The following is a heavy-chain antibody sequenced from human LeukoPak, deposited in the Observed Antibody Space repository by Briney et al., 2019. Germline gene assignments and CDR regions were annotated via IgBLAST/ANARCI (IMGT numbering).Heavy chain of an antibody. V-gene: IGHV3-64*01. CDR1: GFTFSTYA. CDR2: INSNGGST. CDR3: AREGGFGDFWRGRRFGMDV. Sequence: GGSLRLSCAVSGFTFSTYAMYWVRQAPGKGREYVAAINSNGGSTYYANSVKGRFTISRDNSKNTLYLQMGSLRAEDLAVYYCAREGGFGDFWRGRRFGMDVWGPVTTVTVAS. D-gene: IGHD3-3*01. J-gene: IGHJ6*02.